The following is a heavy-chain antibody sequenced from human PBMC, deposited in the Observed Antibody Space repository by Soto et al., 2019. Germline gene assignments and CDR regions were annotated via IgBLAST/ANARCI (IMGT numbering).Heavy chain of an antibody. CDR2: ISAYNGNT. V-gene: IGHV1-18*01. CDR3: ARSTYYYDSSGYSLFDY. CDR1: GYTFTSYG. Sequence: ASVKVSCKASGYTFTSYGISWVRQAPGQGLEWMGWISAYNGNTNYAQKLQGGVTMTTDTSTSTAYMELRSLRSDDTAVYYCARSTYYYDSSGYSLFDYWGQGTLVTVSS. J-gene: IGHJ4*02. D-gene: IGHD3-22*01.